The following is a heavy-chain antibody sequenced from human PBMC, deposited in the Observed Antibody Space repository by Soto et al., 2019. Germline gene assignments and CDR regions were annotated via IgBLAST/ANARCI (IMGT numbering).Heavy chain of an antibody. Sequence: CKASGYTFTSYYMHWVRHAPGQGLEWMGIINPSGGSTSYAQKFQGRVTMTRDTSTSTVYMELSSLRSEDTAVYYCARGSPDTDMDYYYYGMDVWGQGTTVTVSS. D-gene: IGHD5-18*01. CDR1: GYTFTSYY. J-gene: IGHJ6*02. CDR2: INPSGGST. CDR3: ARGSPDTDMDYYYYGMDV. V-gene: IGHV1-46*01.